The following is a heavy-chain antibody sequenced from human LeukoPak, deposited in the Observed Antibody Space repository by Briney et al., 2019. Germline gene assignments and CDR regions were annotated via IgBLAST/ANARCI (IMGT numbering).Heavy chain of an antibody. CDR2: IFHSGST. CDR1: GGSISSSSYY. V-gene: IGHV4-39*01. CDR3: ARRRDGYNEDFFDY. Sequence: KSSETLSLTCTVSGGSISSSSYYCVWIRQPPGKGLEWIGSIFHSGSTYYNASLKSRVTISVDTSRNQFSLKLSSVTAADTAVYYCARRRDGYNEDFFDYWGQGTLVTVSS. J-gene: IGHJ4*02. D-gene: IGHD5-24*01.